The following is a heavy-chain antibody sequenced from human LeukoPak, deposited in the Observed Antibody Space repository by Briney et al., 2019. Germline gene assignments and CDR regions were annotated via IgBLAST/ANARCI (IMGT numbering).Heavy chain of an antibody. V-gene: IGHV3-21*01. CDR2: ISSSSSYI. CDR3: AREDLGNVWSGLDP. CDR1: GFTFSSYS. J-gene: IGHJ5*02. Sequence: GGSLRLSCAASGFTFSSYSMNWVRQAPGKGLEWVSSISSSSSYIYYADSVKGRFTISRDNAKNSLYLQMNSLRAEDTAVYYCAREDLGNVWSGLDPWGQGTLVTVS. D-gene: IGHD3-3*01.